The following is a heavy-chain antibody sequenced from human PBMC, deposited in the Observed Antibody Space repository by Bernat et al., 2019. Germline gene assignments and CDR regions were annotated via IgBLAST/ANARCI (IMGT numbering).Heavy chain of an antibody. CDR2: IYYSGST. CDR3: ERLQWYYYDSSGYDAFAI. CDR1: GCSMSSSSYY. J-gene: IGHJ3*02. Sequence: QLQLQESGPGLVKPSETLSLTCTVSGCSMSSSSYYWGWIGQPPGKGLEWIGSIYYSGSTYYNPSLKSRVNISVDTSKNQFSLQLSYVTAADTAVYYCERLQWYYYDSSGYDAFAIWGQGTMVTVSS. D-gene: IGHD3-22*01. V-gene: IGHV4-39*01.